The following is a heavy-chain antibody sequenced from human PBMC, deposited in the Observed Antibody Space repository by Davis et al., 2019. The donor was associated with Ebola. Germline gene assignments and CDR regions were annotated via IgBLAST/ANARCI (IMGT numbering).Heavy chain of an antibody. CDR1: GGSITSSDYY. V-gene: IGHV4-39*01. CDR2: FYYSGIT. Sequence: GSLRLSCTVSGGSITSSDYYWGWIRQSPGKGLEWIGTFYYSGITFYNPSLKSRITVSVDPSNNQFSLNLNSATAADTAVYYCASFRQTYDSSGYYQPFDYWGQGSLVTVSS. D-gene: IGHD3-22*01. CDR3: ASFRQTYDSSGYYQPFDY. J-gene: IGHJ4*02.